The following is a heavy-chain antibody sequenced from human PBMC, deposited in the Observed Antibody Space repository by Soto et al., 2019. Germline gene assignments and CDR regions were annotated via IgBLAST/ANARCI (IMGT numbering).Heavy chain of an antibody. J-gene: IGHJ6*02. Sequence: GGSLRLSCAASGFTFSGYAMHWVRQAPGKGLEWVAVISYDGSNKYYADSVKGRFTISRDNSKNTLYLQMNSLRAEDTAVYYCVRDGSSSSYYYYGMDVWGQGTTVTVSS. CDR3: VRDGSSSSYYYYGMDV. V-gene: IGHV3-30-3*01. CDR2: ISYDGSNK. D-gene: IGHD6-13*01. CDR1: GFTFSGYA.